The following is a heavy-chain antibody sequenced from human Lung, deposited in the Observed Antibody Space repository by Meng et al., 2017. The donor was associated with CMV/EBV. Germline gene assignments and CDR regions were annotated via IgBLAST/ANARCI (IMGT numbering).Heavy chain of an antibody. CDR3: AKGLRYYYGRDV. CDR2: ISWDGGST. Sequence: GGSXRLSFAASGFTFDDYAMHWVRQAPGKGLEWVSLISWDGGSTYYADSVKGRFTISRDNSKNSLYLQMNSLRAEDTALYYCAKGLRYYYGRDVWGQGTTVTVSS. V-gene: IGHV3-43D*03. J-gene: IGHJ6*02. D-gene: IGHD6-19*01. CDR1: GFTFDDYA.